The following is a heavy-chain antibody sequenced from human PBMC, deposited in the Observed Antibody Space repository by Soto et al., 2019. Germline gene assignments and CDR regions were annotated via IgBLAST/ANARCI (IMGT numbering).Heavy chain of an antibody. CDR1: GGTSGNST. J-gene: IGHJ4*02. Sequence: QVQLVQPGAEWRRPGSSVRFSCQASGGTSGNSTVPWVRQAPGQGLEWMGRLIPILGLANYAQKFRGRLTITADKSTTTAYMELRSLRSEDTAIYYCARFKLGDDYWGQGTLVTVSS. CDR2: LIPILGLA. V-gene: IGHV1-69*02. D-gene: IGHD5-12*01. CDR3: ARFKLGDDY.